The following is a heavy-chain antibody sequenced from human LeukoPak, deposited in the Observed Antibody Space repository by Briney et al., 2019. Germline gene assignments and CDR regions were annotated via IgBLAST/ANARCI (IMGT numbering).Heavy chain of an antibody. J-gene: IGHJ6*03. V-gene: IGHV3-11*01. CDR2: ISSSGSAI. CDR3: ARGAKYYYYYMDV. Sequence: GGSLRLYCAASGFTFSDYYMSWIRQAPGKGLEWVSYISSSGSAIYYADSVKGRFTISRDNAKNSLYLQMNSLRAEDTAVYYCARGAKYYYYYMDVWGKGTTVTVSS. CDR1: GFTFSDYY.